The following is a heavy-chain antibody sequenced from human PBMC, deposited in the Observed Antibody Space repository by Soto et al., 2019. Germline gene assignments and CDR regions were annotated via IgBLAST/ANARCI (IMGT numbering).Heavy chain of an antibody. CDR3: AKVATIQLVVSDAFDI. Sequence: QVQLVESGGGVVQPGRSLRLSCAASGFTFSKCGMHWVRQAPGKGLEWVAVISYDGSNEYYADSVKGRFTISRDNSNNTLYLQMNIRGEDDTAACYWAKVATIQLVVSDAFDIWGQGTMVTV. D-gene: IGHD5-12*01. V-gene: IGHV3-30*18. CDR2: ISYDGSNE. J-gene: IGHJ3*02. CDR1: GFTFSKCG.